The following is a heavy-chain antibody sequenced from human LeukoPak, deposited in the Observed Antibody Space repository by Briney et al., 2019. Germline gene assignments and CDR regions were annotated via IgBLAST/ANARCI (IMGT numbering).Heavy chain of an antibody. CDR1: GFTFSSYS. CDR3: APGYSGYDQGGFDY. Sequence: GGSLRLSRAASGFTFSSYSMNWVRQAPGKGLEWVSSISSSSSYIYYADSVKGRFTISRDNAKNSLYLQMNSLRAEDTAVYHCAPGYSGYDQGGFDYWGQGTLVTVSS. CDR2: ISSSSSYI. J-gene: IGHJ4*02. V-gene: IGHV3-21*01. D-gene: IGHD5-12*01.